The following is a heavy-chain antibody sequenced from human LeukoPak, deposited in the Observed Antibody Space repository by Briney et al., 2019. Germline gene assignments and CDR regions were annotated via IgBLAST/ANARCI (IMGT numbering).Heavy chain of an antibody. J-gene: IGHJ4*02. Sequence: GASVKVSCKASGYTFTSYGISWVRRAPGQGLGWMGWISAYNGNTNYAQKLQGRVTMTTDTSTSTAYMELRSLRSDDTAVYYCAGGPLYSYGSRFDYWGQGTLVTVSS. D-gene: IGHD5-18*01. CDR1: GYTFTSYG. CDR2: ISAYNGNT. CDR3: AGGPLYSYGSRFDY. V-gene: IGHV1-18*01.